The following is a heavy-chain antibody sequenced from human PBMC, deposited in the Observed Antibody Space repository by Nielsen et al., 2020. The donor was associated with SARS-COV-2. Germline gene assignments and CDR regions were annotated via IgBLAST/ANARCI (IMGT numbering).Heavy chain of an antibody. V-gene: IGHV4-34*01. J-gene: IGHJ4*02. Sequence: SETLSLTCAVYGGSFSGYYWSWIRQPPGKGLEWIGEVNHSGSANYNPSLKSRVTVSVDTSKNQFSLKLSSVTAADTAVYYCARASGDYDPFDYWGQGTLVTVSS. CDR3: ARASGDYDPFDY. D-gene: IGHD4-17*01. CDR1: GGSFSGYY. CDR2: VNHSGSA.